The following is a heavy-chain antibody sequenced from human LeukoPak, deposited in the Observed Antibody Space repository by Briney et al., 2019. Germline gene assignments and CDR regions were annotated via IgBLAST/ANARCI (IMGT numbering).Heavy chain of an antibody. Sequence: GGSLRLSCAASGLTFSSYWMSWVRQAPGKGLEWVANIKQDGSEKYYVYSVKGRFTISRDNAKNSLYLQMNSLRAEDTAVYYCARGPHREYLEQWLTGQFGYWGQGTLVTVSS. CDR2: IKQDGSEK. V-gene: IGHV3-7*03. J-gene: IGHJ4*02. CDR3: ARGPHREYLEQWLTGQFGY. CDR1: GLTFSSYW. D-gene: IGHD6-19*01.